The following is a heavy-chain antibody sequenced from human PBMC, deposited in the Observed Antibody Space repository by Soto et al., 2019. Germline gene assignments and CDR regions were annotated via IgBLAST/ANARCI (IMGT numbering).Heavy chain of an antibody. Sequence: GASVKVSCKASGGTFSSYAISWVRQAPGQGLEWMGGIIPIFGTANYAQKFQGRVTITADESTSTAYMELSSLRSEDTAVYYCAGRPYYVWGSYRSLGGDAFDFRGQGTTVTVSS. CDR3: AGRPYYVWGSYRSLGGDAFDF. CDR2: IIPIFGTA. CDR1: GGTFSSYA. D-gene: IGHD3-16*02. V-gene: IGHV1-69*13. J-gene: IGHJ3*01.